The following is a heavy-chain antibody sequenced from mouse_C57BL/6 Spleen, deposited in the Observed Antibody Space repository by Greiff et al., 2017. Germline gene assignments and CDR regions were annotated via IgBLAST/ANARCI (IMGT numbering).Heavy chain of an antibody. J-gene: IGHJ4*01. CDR2: IDPSDSYT. CDR3: ARGGSSGYDAMDY. D-gene: IGHD3-2*02. V-gene: IGHV1-69*01. CDR1: GYTFTSYW. Sequence: QVQLQQPGAELVMPGASVKLSCKASGYTFTSYWMHWVKQRPGQGLEWIGEIDPSDSYTNYNQKFKGKSTLTVDKSSSTAYMQLSSLTSEDSAVYYCARGGSSGYDAMDYWGQGTSVTVSS.